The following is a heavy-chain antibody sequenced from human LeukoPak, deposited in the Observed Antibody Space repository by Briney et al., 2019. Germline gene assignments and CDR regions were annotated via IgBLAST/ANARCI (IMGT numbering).Heavy chain of an antibody. V-gene: IGHV1-46*01. J-gene: IGHJ4*02. CDR3: ARDPHPDTAMVTSSLGY. D-gene: IGHD5-18*01. Sequence: ASVKVSCKASGYTFTTYYIHWVRQPPGQGLEWMGIINPNGCSTSYAQKFQGRDTMSRDTSTSTLYMELSSLRSEDTAVYYCARDPHPDTAMVTSSLGYWGQGTLVTVSS. CDR1: GYTFTTYY. CDR2: INPNGCST.